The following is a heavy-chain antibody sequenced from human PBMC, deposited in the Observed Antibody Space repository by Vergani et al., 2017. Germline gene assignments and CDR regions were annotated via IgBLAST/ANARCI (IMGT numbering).Heavy chain of an antibody. J-gene: IGHJ6*03. CDR2: IWYDGSNK. CDR3: ARGLKVYRSSMEYYYFIDV. Sequence: QVQLVESGGGVVQPGRSLRLSCAASGFTFSSYSMHWVRQAPGKGLEWVAVIWYDGSNKYYADSVKGRFTISRDNSKNTLYLQMNSLRAEDTAVYYCARGLKVYRSSMEYYYFIDVWGKGTTVTVSS. CDR1: GFTFSSYS. D-gene: IGHD6-6*01. V-gene: IGHV3-33*01.